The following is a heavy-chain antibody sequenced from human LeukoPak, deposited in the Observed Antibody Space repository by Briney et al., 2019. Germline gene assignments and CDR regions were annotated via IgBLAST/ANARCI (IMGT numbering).Heavy chain of an antibody. J-gene: IGHJ4*02. CDR3: VRVGFTTSWSNFDY. V-gene: IGHV1-18*01. CDR1: GYTFTGYG. D-gene: IGHD2-2*01. Sequence: ASVKVSCKASGYTFTGYGISWVRQAPGQGLEWMGWITTYNGNTNFAQKVQGRVTMTTDTSTSTAYMELRSLRSDDTAVYYCVRVGFTTSWSNFDYWGQGTLVTVSS. CDR2: ITTYNGNT.